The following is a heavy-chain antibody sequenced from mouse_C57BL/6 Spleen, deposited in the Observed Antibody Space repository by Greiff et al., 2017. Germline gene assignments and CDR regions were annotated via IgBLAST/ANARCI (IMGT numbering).Heavy chain of an antibody. CDR3: ARGGPITTVVAYYFDY. Sequence: VQLQQSGPELVKPGASVKISCKASGYSFTGYYMNWVKQSPEKSLEWIGEINPSTGGTTYNQKFKAKATLTVDKSSSTAYMQLKSLTSEDSAVYYCARGGPITTVVAYYFDYWGQGTTLTVSS. CDR1: GYSFTGYY. CDR2: INPSTGGT. V-gene: IGHV1-42*01. J-gene: IGHJ2*01. D-gene: IGHD1-1*01.